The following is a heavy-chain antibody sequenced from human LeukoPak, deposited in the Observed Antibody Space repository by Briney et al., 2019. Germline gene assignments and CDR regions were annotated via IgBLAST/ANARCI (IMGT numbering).Heavy chain of an antibody. J-gene: IGHJ3*02. V-gene: IGHV5-51*01. Sequence: GESLKISCKGSGYSFTSYWIGWVRQMPGKGLEWMGIIHPGDSDVMYSPSFQGRVTISADKSISTAYLQWSSLKTSDTAMYYCARHYNEVAGDGFDIWGQGTMVTVSS. CDR1: GYSFTSYW. CDR3: ARHYNEVAGDGFDI. D-gene: IGHD1-14*01. CDR2: IHPGDSDV.